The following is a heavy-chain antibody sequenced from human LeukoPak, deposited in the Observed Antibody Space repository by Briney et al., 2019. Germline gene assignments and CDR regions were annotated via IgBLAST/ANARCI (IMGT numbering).Heavy chain of an antibody. J-gene: IGHJ5*02. CDR3: ARGHYDFWSGYYQNWFDP. Sequence: SVKVSCKASGGTFSSYAVSWVRQAPGQGLEWMGGIIPIFGTANYAQKFQGRVTITTDESTSTAYMELSSLRSEDTAVYYCARGHYDFWSGYYQNWFDPWGQGTLVTVSS. CDR2: IIPIFGTA. D-gene: IGHD3-3*01. V-gene: IGHV1-69*05. CDR1: GGTFSSYA.